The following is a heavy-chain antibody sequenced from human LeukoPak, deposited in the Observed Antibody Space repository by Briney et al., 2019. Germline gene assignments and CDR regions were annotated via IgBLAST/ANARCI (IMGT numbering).Heavy chain of an antibody. CDR2: INPSGGST. J-gene: IGHJ3*02. D-gene: IGHD3-22*01. Sequence: ASVTVSCKASGYVLTDYYIHWVRQAPGQGLEWMGIINPSGGSTSYAQKFQGRVTMTRDMSTSTVYMELSSLRSEDTAVYYCARDSNDSSGYRAFDIWGQGTMVTVSS. V-gene: IGHV1-46*01. CDR1: GYVLTDYY. CDR3: ARDSNDSSGYRAFDI.